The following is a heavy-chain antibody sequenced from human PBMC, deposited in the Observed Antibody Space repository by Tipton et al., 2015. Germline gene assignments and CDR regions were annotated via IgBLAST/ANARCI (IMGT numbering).Heavy chain of an antibody. CDR2: INHSGGT. D-gene: IGHD3-3*01. Sequence: TLSLTCAVSAYSIGTDYYWVWIRQPPGKGLEWIGEINHSGGTKYNPSLKSRVTMSVDTSKKQFSLKLDSVTAADTAVYYCAGPRGMPAIFGLPWDYYFDYWGQGALVTVSS. V-gene: IGHV4-38-2*01. CDR3: AGPRGMPAIFGLPWDYYFDY. CDR1: AYSIGTDYY. J-gene: IGHJ4*02.